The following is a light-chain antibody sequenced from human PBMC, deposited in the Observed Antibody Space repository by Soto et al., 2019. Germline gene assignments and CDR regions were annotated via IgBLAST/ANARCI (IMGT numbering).Light chain of an antibody. J-gene: IGKJ3*01. CDR3: QKYDYAPFT. CDR1: QGIRNY. CDR2: AAS. V-gene: IGKV1-27*01. Sequence: DIQMTQSPSSLSASVGDRVTITCRASQGIRNYLAWYQQKPGKVPKLLIYAASTLQSGVPSRFSGSGSGTDFTLTISSLQPEDVATYYCQKYDYAPFTFGPGTKVDFK.